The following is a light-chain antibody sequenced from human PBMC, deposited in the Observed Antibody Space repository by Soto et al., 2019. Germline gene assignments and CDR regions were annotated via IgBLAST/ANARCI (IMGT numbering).Light chain of an antibody. CDR3: QQYGSSPRT. CDR1: QSVSSSY. Sequence: IFLAASPCTLSLSPWERATLSCRASQSVSSSYLAWYQQKPGQAPRLLIYGASSRATGIPDRFSGSGSGTDFTLTISRLEPEDFAVYYCQQYGSSPRTFGQGTMVDIK. J-gene: IGKJ1*01. CDR2: GAS. V-gene: IGKV3-20*01.